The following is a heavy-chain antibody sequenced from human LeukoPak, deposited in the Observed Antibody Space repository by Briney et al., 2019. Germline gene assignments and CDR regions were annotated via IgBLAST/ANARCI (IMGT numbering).Heavy chain of an antibody. CDR3: ARGDDDAGRFLVWLLADYYYYMDV. CDR2: ISYDGSNK. V-gene: IGHV3-30*01. D-gene: IGHD3-3*01. Sequence: PGGSLRLSCAASGFTFSRHSMHWVRQAPGKGLEWVAVISYDGSNKYYADSVKGRFTISRDSSRNTVYLQMNSLRSEDTAVYYCARGDDDAGRFLVWLLADYYYYMDVWGKGTTVTVSS. CDR1: GFTFSRHS. J-gene: IGHJ6*03.